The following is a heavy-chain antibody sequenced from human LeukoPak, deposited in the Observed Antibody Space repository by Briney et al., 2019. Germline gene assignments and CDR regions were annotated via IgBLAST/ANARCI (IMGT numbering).Heavy chain of an antibody. Sequence: GGSLRLSCAASGFTFSSCAMSWVRQAPGKGLEWVSAISGSGGSTYYADSVKGRFTISRDNSKNTLYLQMNSLRAEDTAVYYCAKRGTVAGTEDYWGQGTLVTVSS. CDR1: GFTFSSCA. D-gene: IGHD6-19*01. J-gene: IGHJ4*02. CDR3: AKRGTVAGTEDY. CDR2: ISGSGGST. V-gene: IGHV3-23*01.